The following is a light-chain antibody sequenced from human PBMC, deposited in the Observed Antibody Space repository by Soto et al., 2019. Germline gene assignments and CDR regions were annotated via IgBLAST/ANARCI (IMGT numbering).Light chain of an antibody. CDR2: GAS. V-gene: IGKV3-15*01. J-gene: IGKJ1*01. CDR1: QSVSSN. CDR3: QQYNNWPPTWT. Sequence: TQSPATLSLXXVXXXXXXXMAIQSVSSNLAWYQQKPGQAPRLLIYGASTRATGIPARFSGSGSGTEFTLTISSLQSEDFAVYYCQQYNNWPPTWTFGQGTKVDI.